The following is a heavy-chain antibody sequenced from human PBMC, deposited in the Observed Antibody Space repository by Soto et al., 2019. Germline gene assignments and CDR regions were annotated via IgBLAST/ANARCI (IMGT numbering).Heavy chain of an antibody. D-gene: IGHD3-10*01. CDR3: SRVDPGETSPFDH. J-gene: IGHJ4*02. CDR1: RYFFTSYY. V-gene: IGHV1-46*03. CDR2: INPFDGSR. Sequence: ASVKVSCKASRYFFTSYYIHWVRQAPGQGLEWMGWINPFDGSRMFAQSFQGRVTMTRDTSTSTVYMEVSSLRSEDTAVYYCSRVDPGETSPFDHWGQGTLVTVSS.